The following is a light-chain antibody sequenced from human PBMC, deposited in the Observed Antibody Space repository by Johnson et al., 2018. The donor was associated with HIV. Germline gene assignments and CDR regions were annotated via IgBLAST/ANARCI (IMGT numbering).Light chain of an antibody. Sequence: QAVLTQPPSVSAAPGQKVTISCSGSIFNIQNNFVSWYLQLPGTAPKVLIYENNQRPSGIPDRFSGSKSGTSASLAISGLHAEDEADYYCATWDDTLNGRYVFGTGTKVTVL. CDR2: ENN. CDR3: ATWDDTLNGRYV. J-gene: IGLJ1*01. CDR1: IFNIQNNF. V-gene: IGLV1-51*01.